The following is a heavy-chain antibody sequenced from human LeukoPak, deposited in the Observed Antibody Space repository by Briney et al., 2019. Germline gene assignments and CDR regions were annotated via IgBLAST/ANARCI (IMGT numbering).Heavy chain of an antibody. D-gene: IGHD3-22*01. CDR3: ARAPYYYDSSGYPRGFYFDY. Sequence: SQTLSLTCTVSGGSISSGDYYWSWIRQPTGKGLEWIGYIYYSGSTYYNPSLKSRVTISVDTSKNQFSLKLSSVTAADTAVYYCARAPYYYDSSGYPRGFYFDYWGQGTLVTVSS. J-gene: IGHJ4*02. CDR2: IYYSGST. V-gene: IGHV4-30-4*01. CDR1: GGSISSGDYY.